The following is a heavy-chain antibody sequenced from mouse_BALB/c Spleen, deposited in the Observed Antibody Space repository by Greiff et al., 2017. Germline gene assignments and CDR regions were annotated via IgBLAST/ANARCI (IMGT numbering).Heavy chain of an antibody. CDR2: IWSGGST. V-gene: IGHV2-2*02. CDR1: GFSLTSYG. D-gene: IGHD1-1*01. Sequence: VQLQESGPGLVQPSQSLSITCTVSGFSLTSYGVHWVRQSPGKGLEWLGVIWSGGSTDYNAAFISRLSISKDNSKSQVFFKMNSLQANDTAIYYCARGTGSSYHWYFDVWGAGTTVTVSS. CDR3: ARGTGSSYHWYFDV. J-gene: IGHJ1*01.